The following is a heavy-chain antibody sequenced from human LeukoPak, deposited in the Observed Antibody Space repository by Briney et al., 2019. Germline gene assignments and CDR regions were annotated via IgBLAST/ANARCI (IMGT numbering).Heavy chain of an antibody. D-gene: IGHD6-13*01. CDR2: ISADNGDT. Sequence: ASVKVSCKASGYTFTSYGISWVRQAPGQGLEWMGCISADNGDTNYAQNLQGRVTMTTDTTTSTAYMELRSLRSDDSAVYYCARTEIAVAGTGGDYYYYYGMDVWGQGTTVTVSS. CDR1: GYTFTSYG. J-gene: IGHJ6*02. CDR3: ARTEIAVAGTGGDYYYYYGMDV. V-gene: IGHV1-18*01.